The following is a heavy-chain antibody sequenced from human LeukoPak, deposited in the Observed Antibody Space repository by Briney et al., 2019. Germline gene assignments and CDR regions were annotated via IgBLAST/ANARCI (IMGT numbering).Heavy chain of an antibody. D-gene: IGHD3-22*01. Sequence: PGRSLRLSCAASGFTFNDHAMYWVRQAPGKGLEWVSGINWNSDNIGYADSVKGRFTISRDDAKNSLFLQMNSLRAEDTALHYCARASYYYDTTGLGAVDIWGQGTLVTVSS. V-gene: IGHV3-9*01. J-gene: IGHJ3*02. CDR3: ARASYYYDTTGLGAVDI. CDR1: GFTFNDHA. CDR2: INWNSDNI.